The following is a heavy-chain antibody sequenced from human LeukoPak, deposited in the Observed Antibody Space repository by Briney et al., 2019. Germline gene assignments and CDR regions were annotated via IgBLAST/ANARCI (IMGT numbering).Heavy chain of an antibody. CDR1: GYTFTGQY. Sequence: GASVKVSCKASGYTFTGQYLHWVRQAPGQGLERMGWINPNSGGTNYPQRYQGRVTMTRDTSISTVYMELSRLKSDDTAVYYCARESNKRTIAAAGDFDYWGQGTLVTVSS. D-gene: IGHD6-13*01. J-gene: IGHJ4*02. CDR3: ARESNKRTIAAAGDFDY. CDR2: INPNSGGT. V-gene: IGHV1-2*02.